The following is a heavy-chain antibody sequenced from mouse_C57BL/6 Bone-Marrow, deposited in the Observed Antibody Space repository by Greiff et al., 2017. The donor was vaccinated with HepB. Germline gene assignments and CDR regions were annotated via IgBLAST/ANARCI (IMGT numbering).Heavy chain of an antibody. D-gene: IGHD3-2*02. J-gene: IGHJ4*01. V-gene: IGHV1-82*01. CDR3: ARSRQLRPSMDY. Sequence: VKLQQSGPELVKPGASVKISCKASGYAFSSSWMNWVKQRPGKGLEWIGRIYPGDGDTNYNGKFKGKATLTADTSSSTAYMQLSSLTSEDSAVYFCARSRQLRPSMDYWGQGTSVTVSS. CDR1: GYAFSSSW. CDR2: IYPGDGDT.